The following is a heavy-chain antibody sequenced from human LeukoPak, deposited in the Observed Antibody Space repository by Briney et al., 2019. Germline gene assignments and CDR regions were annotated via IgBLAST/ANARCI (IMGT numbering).Heavy chain of an antibody. CDR3: ARGGYFDY. V-gene: IGHV1-46*01. CDR1: GYTFTTYY. Sequence: ASVKVSCKASGYTFTTYYMHWVRQAPGQGLEWMGIINPSGGSTTYAQNFQGRVTMTRDTSTSAVYMEVSSLRSEDTAVYYCARGGYFDYWGQGTLVTVSS. J-gene: IGHJ4*02. CDR2: INPSGGST.